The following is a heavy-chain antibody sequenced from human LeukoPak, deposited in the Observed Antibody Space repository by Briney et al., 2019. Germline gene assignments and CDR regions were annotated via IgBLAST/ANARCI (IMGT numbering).Heavy chain of an antibody. CDR1: GFTFSSYA. V-gene: IGHV3-30-3*01. J-gene: IGHJ4*02. CDR3: ARVRVVQLERGLFGY. CDR2: ISYDGSNK. Sequence: PGRSLRLSCAAPGFTFSSYAMHWVRQAPGKGLEWVAVISYDGSNKYYADSVKGRFTISRDNSKNTLYLQMNSLRAEDTAVYYCARVRVVQLERGLFGYWGQGTLVTVSS. D-gene: IGHD1-1*01.